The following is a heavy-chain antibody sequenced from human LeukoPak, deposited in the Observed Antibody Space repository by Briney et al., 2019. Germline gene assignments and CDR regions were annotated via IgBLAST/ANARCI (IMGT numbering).Heavy chain of an antibody. CDR1: ALTFSTYG. CDR3: AKGDYFDY. V-gene: IGHV3-30*02. Sequence: GGSLRLSCAASALTFSTYGMHWVRQAPGKGLEWVAFNRYDGSNKYYADSVKGRFTISRDNSKNTLYLQMNSLRADDTAVYYCAKGDYFDYWGQGTLVTVSS. J-gene: IGHJ4*02. CDR2: NRYDGSNK.